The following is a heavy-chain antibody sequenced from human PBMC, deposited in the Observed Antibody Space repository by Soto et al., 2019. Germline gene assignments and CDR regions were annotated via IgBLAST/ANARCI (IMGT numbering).Heavy chain of an antibody. CDR3: AREPATAKPEGVDF. J-gene: IGHJ4*02. CDR1: GGSISSDYYY. Sequence: QVQLQESGPGLVKPSQTLSLTCTVSGGSISSDYYYWSWIRQPPGKGLEWIGHMYDRGSTFYNPSLEGRVTMSVDTSKNQFSLRLSAVTAADTAVYYCAREPATAKPEGVDFWGQGTLVTVSS. CDR2: MYDRGST. D-gene: IGHD1-1*01. V-gene: IGHV4-30-4*01.